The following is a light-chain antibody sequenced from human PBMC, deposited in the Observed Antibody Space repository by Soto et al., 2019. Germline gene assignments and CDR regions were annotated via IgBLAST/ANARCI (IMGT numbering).Light chain of an antibody. CDR3: QQYNSYPWT. CDR1: QSLSSY. J-gene: IGKJ1*01. V-gene: IGKV1-5*01. CDR2: DAS. Sequence: DIQMTQSPSTLSASVGDRVTITCRASQSLSSYLAWYQQKPGKAPNLLIYDASNLESGVPSRFSGSGSGTEFTLTISSLQPDDFATYYCQQYNSYPWTLGLGTKVDIK.